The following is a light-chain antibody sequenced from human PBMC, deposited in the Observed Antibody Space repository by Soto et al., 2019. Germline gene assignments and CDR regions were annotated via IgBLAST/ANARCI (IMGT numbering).Light chain of an antibody. V-gene: IGKV1-5*03. CDR2: KAS. CDR3: QQYNTYSWT. J-gene: IGKJ1*01. CDR1: RSIDTL. Sequence: IQMTQAPSTLSGTVGYRVTIPCRASRSIDTLLAWFQQKPGKAPEILIYKASSLESGIPSRFSGSGSGTEFTLTISSLQPDDFATYYCQQYNTYSWTFGQGTKVDIK.